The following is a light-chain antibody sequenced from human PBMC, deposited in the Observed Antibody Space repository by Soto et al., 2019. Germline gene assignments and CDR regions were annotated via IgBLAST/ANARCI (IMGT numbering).Light chain of an antibody. V-gene: IGLV2-14*01. CDR1: SSDVGGYNY. Sequence: QSALTQPASVSGSPGQSITISCTGTSSDVGGYNYVSWYQQHPGKAPKLMIYDVSNRPSGVSNRFSGSKSGNTASLTISGLGAVEGADSSSSSYTSKSHNLFGRGTKSPVL. J-gene: IGLJ1*01. CDR2: DVS. CDR3: SSYTSKSHNL.